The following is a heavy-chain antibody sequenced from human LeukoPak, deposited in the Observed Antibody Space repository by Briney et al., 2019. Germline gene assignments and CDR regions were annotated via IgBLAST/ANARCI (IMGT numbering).Heavy chain of an antibody. CDR3: VRDGMTYGRRFDA. D-gene: IGHD3-10*01. J-gene: IGHJ5*02. CDR1: GFTFMNYW. CDR2: VDNDGTGT. V-gene: IGHV3-74*01. Sequence: GGPLRLSCAASGFTFMNYWMHWVRQPPGKGLVWVSRVDNDGTGTKYADSVKGRFSISRDNAKNTLFLQMNNLRGEDTAIYYCVRDGMTYGRRFDAWGQGTLVTVSS.